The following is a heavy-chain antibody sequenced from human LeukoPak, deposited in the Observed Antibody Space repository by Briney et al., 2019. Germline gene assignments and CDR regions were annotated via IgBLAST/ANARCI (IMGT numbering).Heavy chain of an antibody. J-gene: IGHJ1*01. V-gene: IGHV3-74*01. CDR1: GFTFNSCW. D-gene: IGHD3-22*01. CDR2: IKSDGST. Sequence: GGSLRLSCAASGFTFNSCWMHWVRQAPGKGLVWVSRIKSDGSTNYADSVKGRFTISRDNAKNTVSLQMNSLRAEDTGVYYCARAPSEIGGYYPEYFRHWGQGTLVTVSS. CDR3: ARAPSEIGGYYPEYFRH.